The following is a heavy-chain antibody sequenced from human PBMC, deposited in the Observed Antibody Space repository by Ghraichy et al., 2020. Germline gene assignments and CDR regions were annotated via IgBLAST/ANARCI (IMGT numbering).Heavy chain of an antibody. J-gene: IGHJ4*02. D-gene: IGHD1-26*01. Sequence: GGSLRLSCVASEFTFSSYAMTWVRQAPGKGLEWVSIFSHVNHNTYYAGSVQGRFTISRDSSKNTLYLQMNSLRVEDTATYYCARRGGSDGWGFFDYWGQGARVTVSS. CDR2: FSHVNHNT. CDR1: EFTFSSYA. CDR3: ARRGGSDGWGFFDY. V-gene: IGHV3-23*01.